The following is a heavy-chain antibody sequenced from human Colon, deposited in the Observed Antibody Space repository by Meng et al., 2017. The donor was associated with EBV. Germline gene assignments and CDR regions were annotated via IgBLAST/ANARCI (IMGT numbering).Heavy chain of an antibody. CDR1: GTSISTSNW. CDR3: ARDGGVTHIP. Sequence: QVLLQESGAGLVKTSGPLSLTCAVSGTSISTSNWWSWIRQSPGEGLEWIGAIYHNGQTNYNPSLKSRVSMSVDESKNEFSLNLKSVTAADTAVYYCARDGGVTHIPWGQGVLVTVSS. V-gene: IGHV4-4*02. CDR2: IYHNGQT. J-gene: IGHJ5*02. D-gene: IGHD2-8*02.